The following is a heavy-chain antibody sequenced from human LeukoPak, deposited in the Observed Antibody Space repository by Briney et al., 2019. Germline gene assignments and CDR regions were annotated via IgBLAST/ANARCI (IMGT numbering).Heavy chain of an antibody. V-gene: IGHV4-59*01. D-gene: IGHD6-19*01. CDR1: DDSISRYY. J-gene: IGHJ4*02. Sequence: SETLSLTCTVSDDSISRYYWSWIRQPPGKGLEWIAYIYYSGSTNYNPSLKSRVTISVDTSRNQFSLKLSSVTAADTAVYYCARGRRSGWYELDYWGQGTLVTVSS. CDR3: ARGRRSGWYELDY. CDR2: IYYSGST.